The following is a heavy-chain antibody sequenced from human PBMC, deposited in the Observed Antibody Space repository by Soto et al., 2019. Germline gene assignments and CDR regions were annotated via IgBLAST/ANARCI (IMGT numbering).Heavy chain of an antibody. CDR3: AKDLYTSSSEWRSYHGLDV. D-gene: IGHD6-6*01. V-gene: IGHV3-23*01. Sequence: EAQLLESGGGLVQPGESLRLSCAASGFTFSGYAMNWVRQAPGKGLEWVSAITGTGARTYYANSVKGRLTISRDNSKNTLYLQIESLRADDTAVFYCAKDLYTSSSEWRSYHGLDVWGQGTTVTVSS. CDR1: GFTFSGYA. CDR2: ITGTGART. J-gene: IGHJ6*02.